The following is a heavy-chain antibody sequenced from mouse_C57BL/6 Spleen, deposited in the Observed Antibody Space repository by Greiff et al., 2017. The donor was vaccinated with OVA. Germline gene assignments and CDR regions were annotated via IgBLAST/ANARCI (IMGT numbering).Heavy chain of an antibody. Sequence: DVKLQESGGGLVQPGGSLSLSCAASGFTFTDYYKSWVRQPPGKALEWLGFIRNKANGYTTEYSASVKGRFTISRDNSQSILYLQMNALRAEDSATYYCARYLYYFDYWGQGTTLTVSS. CDR1: GFTFTDYY. V-gene: IGHV7-3*01. CDR3: ARYLYYFDY. CDR2: IRNKANGYTT. J-gene: IGHJ2*01.